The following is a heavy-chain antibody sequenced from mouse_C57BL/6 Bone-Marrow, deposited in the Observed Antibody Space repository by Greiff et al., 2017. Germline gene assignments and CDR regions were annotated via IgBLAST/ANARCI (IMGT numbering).Heavy chain of an antibody. D-gene: IGHD2-5*01. Sequence: VKLMESGAELARPGASVKLSCKASGYTFTSYGISWVKQRTGQGLEWIGEIYPRSGNTYYNEKFKGKATLTADKSSSTAYMELRSLTSEDSAVYFCVYYSNPFAYWGQGTLVTVSA. CDR3: VYYSNPFAY. J-gene: IGHJ3*01. CDR1: GYTFTSYG. V-gene: IGHV1-81*01. CDR2: IYPRSGNT.